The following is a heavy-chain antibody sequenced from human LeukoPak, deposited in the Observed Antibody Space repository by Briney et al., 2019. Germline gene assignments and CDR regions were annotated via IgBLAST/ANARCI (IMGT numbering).Heavy chain of an antibody. J-gene: IGHJ5*02. D-gene: IGHD3-10*01. CDR3: ARRAYYYGSGSHFDWFDP. CDR2: IIPIFGTA. Sequence: SVKVSCKASGGTFSSYAISWVRQAPGQGLEWMGGIIPIFGTANYAQKFQGRVTITADESTSTAYMELSSLRSDDTAVYYCARRAYYYGSGSHFDWFDPWGQGTLVTVSS. V-gene: IGHV1-69*13. CDR1: GGTFSSYA.